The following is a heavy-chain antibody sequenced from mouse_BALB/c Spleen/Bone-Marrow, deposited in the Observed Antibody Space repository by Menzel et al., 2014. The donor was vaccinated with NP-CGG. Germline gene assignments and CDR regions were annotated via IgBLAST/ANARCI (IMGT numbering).Heavy chain of an antibody. CDR1: GYSITSDYA. J-gene: IGHJ2*01. Sequence: EVKLVESEPGLVKPSQSLSLTCTVTGYSITSDYAWHWIRQFPGNKLEWMGYISYSGDTSYNPSLKSRISITRDTSKNQFFLQLNSVTTADTATYYCARRGYYGSSLDYWGQGTTLTVSS. CDR2: ISYSGDT. D-gene: IGHD1-1*01. CDR3: ARRGYYGSSLDY. V-gene: IGHV3-2*02.